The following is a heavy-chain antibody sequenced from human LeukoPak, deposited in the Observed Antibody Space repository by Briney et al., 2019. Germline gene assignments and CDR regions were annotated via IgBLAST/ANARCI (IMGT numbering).Heavy chain of an antibody. J-gene: IGHJ6*03. D-gene: IGHD2-2*01. CDR2: IYYSGST. Sequence: PSQTLSLTCTVSGGSISSGGYYWSWIRQHPGKGLEWIGYIYYSGSTYYNPSLKSQVTISVDTSKNQFSLKLSSVTAADTAVYYCARRIVVPAATKSWYYYYYYMDVWGKGTTVTVSS. V-gene: IGHV4-31*01. CDR1: GGSISSGGYY. CDR3: ARRIVVPAATKSWYYYYYYMDV.